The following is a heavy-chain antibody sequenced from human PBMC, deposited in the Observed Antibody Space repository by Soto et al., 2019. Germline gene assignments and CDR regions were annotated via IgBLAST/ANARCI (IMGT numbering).Heavy chain of an antibody. Sequence: QVQLQESGPGLVKPSETLSLTCTVSGGSVSSGSYYWSWIRQPPGKGLEWIGYIYYSGSTNYNPSLKSPVTISVDTAKNQSSRKLSSATAADTAVYYCARGIEGWYQGRYYYGRDVWGQGTTVTVSS. CDR2: IYYSGST. CDR1: GGSVSSGSYY. D-gene: IGHD6-19*01. CDR3: ARGIEGWYQGRYYYGRDV. V-gene: IGHV4-61*01. J-gene: IGHJ6*02.